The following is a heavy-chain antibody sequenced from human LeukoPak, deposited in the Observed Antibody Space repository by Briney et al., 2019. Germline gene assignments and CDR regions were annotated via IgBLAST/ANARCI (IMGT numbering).Heavy chain of an antibody. D-gene: IGHD2-21*02. CDR2: IWYDGSNK. V-gene: IGHV3-33*06. CDR3: AKAYCGGDCYSLVGAFDI. CDR1: GVTFSSYG. Sequence: GRSLRLSCAASGVTFSSYGMHWVRQAPGKGLEWVAVIWYDGSNKYYADSVKGRFTISRDNSKNTLYLQMNSLRAEDTAVYYCAKAYCGGDCYSLVGAFDIWGQGTMVTVSS. J-gene: IGHJ3*02.